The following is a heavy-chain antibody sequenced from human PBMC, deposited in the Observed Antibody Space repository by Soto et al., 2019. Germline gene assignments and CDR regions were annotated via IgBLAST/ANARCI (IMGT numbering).Heavy chain of an antibody. Sequence: NPSETLSLTCTVSGGSISSYYWSWIRQPPGKGLEWIGYIYYSGSTDYNPSLKSRVTISIDTSKNQFSLKLSSVTAADTAVYYCARDLGSGWYDYWGHGTLVTVSS. CDR3: ARDLGSGWYDY. J-gene: IGHJ4*01. CDR2: IYYSGST. V-gene: IGHV4-59*01. CDR1: GGSISSYY. D-gene: IGHD6-19*01.